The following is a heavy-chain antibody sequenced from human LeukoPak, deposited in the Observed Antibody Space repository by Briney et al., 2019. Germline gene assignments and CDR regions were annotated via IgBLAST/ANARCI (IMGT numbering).Heavy chain of an antibody. D-gene: IGHD3-22*01. V-gene: IGHV4-39*07. CDR3: ARDSFYDSSGYQPFDP. J-gene: IGHJ5*02. CDR1: GGSISSSSYY. CDR2: IYYSGST. Sequence: SETLSLTCTVSGGSISSSSYYWGWIRQPPGKGLEWIGSIYYSGSTYYNPSLKSRVTISVDTSKNQFSLKLSSVTAADTAVYYCARDSFYDSSGYQPFDPWGQGTLVTVSS.